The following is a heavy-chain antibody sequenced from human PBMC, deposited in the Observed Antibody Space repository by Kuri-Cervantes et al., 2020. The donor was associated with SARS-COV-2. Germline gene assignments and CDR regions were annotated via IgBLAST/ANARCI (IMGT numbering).Heavy chain of an antibody. CDR2: IYYSGST. J-gene: IGHJ4*02. CDR1: GGSISSSSYY. Sequence: SETLSLTCTVSGGSISSSSYYWGWIRQPPGKGLEWIGSIYYSGSTYYNPSLKSRVTISVDTSKNQFSLKLGSVTAADTAVYYCARLPALPWYFDYWGQGTLVTVSS. CDR3: ARLPALPWYFDY. V-gene: IGHV4-39*01.